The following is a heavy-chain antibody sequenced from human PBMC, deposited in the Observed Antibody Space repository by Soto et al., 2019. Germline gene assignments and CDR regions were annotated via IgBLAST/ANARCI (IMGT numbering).Heavy chain of an antibody. V-gene: IGHV3-33*01. J-gene: IGHJ5*02. CDR1: GFTFSSYG. CDR3: ARDPTLYVWGSYRYKPRESWFDP. D-gene: IGHD3-16*02. CDR2: IWYDGSNK. Sequence: PGGSLRLSCAASGFTFSSYGMHWVRQAPGKGLEWVAVIWYDGSNKYYADSVKGRFTISRDNSKNTLYLQMNSLRAEDTAVYYCARDPTLYVWGSYRYKPRESWFDPWGQGTLVTVSS.